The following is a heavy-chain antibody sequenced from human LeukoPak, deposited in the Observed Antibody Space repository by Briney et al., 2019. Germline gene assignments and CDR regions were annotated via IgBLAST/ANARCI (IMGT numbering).Heavy chain of an antibody. V-gene: IGHV3-30-3*02. CDR2: ISYDGSIK. Sequence: WIRQPPGKGLEWVAVISYDGSIKYYADSVKGRFTISRDNSKNTLYLQMNSLRAEDTAVYYCAKDPQGAVAGLFDYWGQGTLVTVSS. D-gene: IGHD6-19*01. J-gene: IGHJ4*02. CDR3: AKDPQGAVAGLFDY.